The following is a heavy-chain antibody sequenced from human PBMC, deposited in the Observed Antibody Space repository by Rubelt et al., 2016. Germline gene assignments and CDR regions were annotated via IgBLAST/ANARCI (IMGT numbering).Heavy chain of an antibody. CDR3: ARDRGDYGAFDI. CDR2: IYYSGST. J-gene: IGHJ3*02. Sequence: GWIGYIYYSGSTYYNPSLKSRVTISVDTSKNQFSLKLSSVTAADTAVYYCARDRGDYGAFDIWGQGTMVTVSS. D-gene: IGHD4-17*01. V-gene: IGHV4-31*02.